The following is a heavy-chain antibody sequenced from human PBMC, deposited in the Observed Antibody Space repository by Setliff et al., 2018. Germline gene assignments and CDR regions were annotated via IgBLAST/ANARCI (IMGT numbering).Heavy chain of an antibody. J-gene: IGHJ4*02. CDR1: GFIFSNYW. CDR2: IKQDGSEK. CDR3: AKGYCSSTSCYVDY. D-gene: IGHD2-2*01. V-gene: IGHV3-7*03. Sequence: GESLKISCAASGFIFSNYWMSWVRQAPGKGLEWVANIKQDGSEKYYVDSVEGRFTISRDNAKNSLYLQMNSLRAEDMALYYCAKGYCSSTSCYVDYWGQGTLVTVSS.